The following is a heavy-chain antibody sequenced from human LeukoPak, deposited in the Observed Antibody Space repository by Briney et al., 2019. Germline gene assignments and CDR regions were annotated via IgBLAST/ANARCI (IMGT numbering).Heavy chain of an antibody. D-gene: IGHD5-18*01. CDR3: ARVGGDTGRSFDY. CDR1: GFTLSDHY. V-gene: IGHV3-72*01. Sequence: GGSLRLSCAASGFTLSDHYVDWVRQAPGKGLEWVGRTRKRANSYTTEYAASVRGRFTISRDDSKNSLSLQMNSLKAEDTAVYYCARVGGDTGRSFDYWGQGTLVTVSS. CDR2: TRKRANSYTT. J-gene: IGHJ4*02.